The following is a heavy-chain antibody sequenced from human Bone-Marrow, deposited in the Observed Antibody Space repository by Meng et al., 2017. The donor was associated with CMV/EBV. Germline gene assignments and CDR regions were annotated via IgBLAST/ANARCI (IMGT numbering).Heavy chain of an antibody. J-gene: IGHJ3*02. CDR3: AKVASYAHAFDI. V-gene: IGHV3-15*01. Sequence: GESLKISCAASGFTFSNAWMSWVRQAPGKGLEWVGRIKSKTDGGTTDYAAPVKGRFTISRDDSKNTLYLQMNSLKTEDTAVYYCAKVASYAHAFDIWGQGTMVTVSS. D-gene: IGHD2/OR15-2a*01. CDR1: GFTFSNAW. CDR2: IKSKTDGGTT.